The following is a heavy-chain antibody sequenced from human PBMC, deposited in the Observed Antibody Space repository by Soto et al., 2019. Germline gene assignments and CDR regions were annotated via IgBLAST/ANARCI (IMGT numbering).Heavy chain of an antibody. D-gene: IGHD3-10*01. Sequence: QVQLVESGGGVVQPGRSLRLSCAASGFTFSSYGMHWVRQAPGKGLEWVAVIWYDGSNKYYADSVKSRVTIARDNSRNTLYLQMYSLRSEDTAVYYCAREVGQPFYYYGMDVWGQGTTVTVS. CDR2: IWYDGSNK. CDR3: AREVGQPFYYYGMDV. CDR1: GFTFSSYG. J-gene: IGHJ6*02. V-gene: IGHV3-33*01.